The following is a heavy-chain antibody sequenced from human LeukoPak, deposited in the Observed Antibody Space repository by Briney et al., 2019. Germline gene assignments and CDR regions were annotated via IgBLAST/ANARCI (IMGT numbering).Heavy chain of an antibody. CDR2: ISGSGGST. CDR3: AKTSSGSIGYFDY. D-gene: IGHD3-22*01. CDR1: GFTFSSYA. J-gene: IGHJ4*02. V-gene: IGHV3-23*01. Sequence: GGSLRLSCAASGFTFSSYAMSWVRQAPGKGLEWVSAISGSGGSTYYADSVKGRFTISRDNSKNTLYLQMNSLRAEVTAVFYCAKTSSGSIGYFDYWGQGTLVTVSS.